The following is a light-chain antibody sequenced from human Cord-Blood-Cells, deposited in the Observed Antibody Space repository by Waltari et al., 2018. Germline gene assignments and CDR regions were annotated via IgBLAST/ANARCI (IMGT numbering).Light chain of an antibody. CDR2: EGS. J-gene: IGLJ3*02. CDR3: CSYAGSSTWV. CDR1: SSDVGSYNL. Sequence: QSALTQPASASGSPGQSTTISCTATSSDVGSYNLVSWYQQHPGKAPKLMIYEGSKRPSGVSKRFSGSKSGNTASLTISGLQAEDEADYYCCSYAGSSTWVFGGGTKLTVL. V-gene: IGLV2-23*01.